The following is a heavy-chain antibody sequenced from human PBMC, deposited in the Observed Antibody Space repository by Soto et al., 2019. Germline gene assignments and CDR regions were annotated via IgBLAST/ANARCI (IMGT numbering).Heavy chain of an antibody. CDR1: GGSISSGGYY. D-gene: IGHD2-8*01. CDR2: IYYSGST. J-gene: IGHJ6*04. Sequence: SETLSLTCTVSGGSISSGGYYWSWIRQHPGKGLEWIGYIYYSGSTYYNPSLKSRVTISVDTSKNQFSLKLSSVTAADTAVYYCARDCTNGLDVWGKGTTVTVSS. CDR3: ARDCTNGLDV. V-gene: IGHV4-31*03.